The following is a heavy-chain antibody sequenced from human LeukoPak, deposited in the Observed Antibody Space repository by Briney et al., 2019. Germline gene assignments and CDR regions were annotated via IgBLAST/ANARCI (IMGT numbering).Heavy chain of an antibody. CDR3: VCRIGGAPQ. CDR2: IYSGGST. V-gene: IGHV3-53*01. CDR1: GFNVNSNY. D-gene: IGHD1-26*01. Sequence: PGGSLRLSCAASGFNVNSNYMNWVRQAPGKGLEWVSAIYSGGSTYYADSVKGRFTISRDNSKNTLYLQMNSLRADDTAVYYCVCRIGGAPQWGQGTLVTVSS. J-gene: IGHJ4*02.